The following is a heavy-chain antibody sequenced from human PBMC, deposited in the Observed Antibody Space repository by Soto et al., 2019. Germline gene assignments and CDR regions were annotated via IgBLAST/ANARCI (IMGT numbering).Heavy chain of an antibody. J-gene: IGHJ4*02. CDR2: ISGSGGST. CDR3: AKDQDDILPLH. D-gene: IGHD3-9*01. Sequence: EVQLLESGGGLVQPGGSLRLSCAASGFTFSSYAMSWVRQAPGKGLEWVSAISGSGGSTYYADSVKGRFTISKDNSKNLLYLQMNSLRAEDQAVYYCAKDQDDILPLHWGQGTLVNVSS. CDR1: GFTFSSYA. V-gene: IGHV3-23*01.